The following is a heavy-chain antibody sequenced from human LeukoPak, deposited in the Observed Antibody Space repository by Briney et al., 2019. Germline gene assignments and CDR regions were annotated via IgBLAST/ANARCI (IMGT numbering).Heavy chain of an antibody. CDR2: SRDKGNRYTT. D-gene: IGHD6-6*01. Sequence: GGSLRLSCAASGFTFCDHYIDWVRQAPGKGLEWVGRSRDKGNRYTTAYAASVRGRFTISRDDSKNSLYLQMNSLKIEDTAVYYCTRLGIAPRDFDYWGQGTLVTVSS. J-gene: IGHJ4*02. V-gene: IGHV3-72*01. CDR3: TRLGIAPRDFDY. CDR1: GFTFCDHY.